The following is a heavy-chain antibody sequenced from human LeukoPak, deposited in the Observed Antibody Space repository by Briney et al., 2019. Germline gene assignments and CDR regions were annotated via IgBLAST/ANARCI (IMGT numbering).Heavy chain of an antibody. Sequence: SETLSLTCAVYGGSFSGYYWSWIRQPPGKGLEWIGEINHSGSTNYNPSLRSRVTISVDTSKNQFSLKLSSVTAADTAVYYCARGRSYYFDYWGQGTLVTVSS. J-gene: IGHJ4*02. CDR3: ARGRSYYFDY. CDR2: INHSGST. CDR1: GGSFSGYY. D-gene: IGHD2-15*01. V-gene: IGHV4-34*01.